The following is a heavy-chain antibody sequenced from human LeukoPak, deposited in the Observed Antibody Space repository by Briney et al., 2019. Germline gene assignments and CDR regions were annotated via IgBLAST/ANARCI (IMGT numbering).Heavy chain of an antibody. CDR2: VCYSGRT. Sequence: SETLSLTCTVSGASITSGDCYWSWIRQPPGKGLEYIGYVCYSGRTYYSPSLKSRATISVDTSRNQFSLKLSSVTAADTAVYYCVASLMEPPAIDYWGQGTLVTVSS. D-gene: IGHD1-14*01. V-gene: IGHV4-30-4*01. CDR1: GASITSGDCY. J-gene: IGHJ4*02. CDR3: VASLMEPPAIDY.